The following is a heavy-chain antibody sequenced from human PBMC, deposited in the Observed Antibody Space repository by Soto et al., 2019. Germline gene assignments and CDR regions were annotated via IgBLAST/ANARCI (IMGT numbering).Heavy chain of an antibody. J-gene: IGHJ6*02. CDR2: ISAYNGNT. V-gene: IGHV1-18*01. CDR3: ARDSNIVGAYYYGMDV. CDR1: GYTFTSYG. D-gene: IGHD1-26*01. Sequence: GASVKVSCKASGYTFTSYGISWVRQAPGQGLEWMGWISAYNGNTNYAQKLQGRVTMTTDTSTSTAYMELRSLRSDDTAVYYCARDSNIVGAYYYGMDVWGQGTTVTVSS.